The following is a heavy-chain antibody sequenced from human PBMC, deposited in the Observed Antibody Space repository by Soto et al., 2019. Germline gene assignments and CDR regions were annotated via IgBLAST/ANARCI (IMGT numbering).Heavy chain of an antibody. Sequence: SETLSLTCTVSGGSINNHYWSWIRQPPGKGLEWIGYIDYTGATNYSPSLASRVTISVDTSKNQFSLKLTSLTAADTAIYYCARANSYFDYWGEGTLVTVSS. CDR1: GGSINNHY. D-gene: IGHD7-27*01. CDR3: ARANSYFDY. J-gene: IGHJ4*02. V-gene: IGHV4-59*11. CDR2: IDYTGAT.